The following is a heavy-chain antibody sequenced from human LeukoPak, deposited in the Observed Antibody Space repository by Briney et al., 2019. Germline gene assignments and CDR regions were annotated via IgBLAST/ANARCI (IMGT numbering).Heavy chain of an antibody. J-gene: IGHJ4*02. D-gene: IGHD2-15*01. CDR3: ARGPTVALYDSQDHDY. V-gene: IGHV1-2*02. Sequence: ASVKVSGKASGYTFTGYYMHWVRQAPGQGLEWMGWINPNSGGTNYAQKFQGRVTMTRDTSISTAYMELSRLRSDDTAVYYCARGPTVALYDSQDHDYWGQGTLVTVSS. CDR1: GYTFTGYY. CDR2: INPNSGGT.